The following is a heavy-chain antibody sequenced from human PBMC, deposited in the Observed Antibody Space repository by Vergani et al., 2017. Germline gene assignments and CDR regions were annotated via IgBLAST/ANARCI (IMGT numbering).Heavy chain of an antibody. CDR3: AREDGDYGFDY. D-gene: IGHD4-17*01. CDR2: IYYSGST. CDR1: GGSLSSVGYY. J-gene: IGHJ4*02. V-gene: IGHV4-31*03. Sequence: QVQLQESGPGLVKPSQTLSLTCTVSGGSLSSVGYYLSWVRQHPGKGLEWIEYIYYSGSTYYNPSLKSRVTISVDTSKNQFSLKLRSVTAADTAVYYCAREDGDYGFDYWGQGTLVTVSS.